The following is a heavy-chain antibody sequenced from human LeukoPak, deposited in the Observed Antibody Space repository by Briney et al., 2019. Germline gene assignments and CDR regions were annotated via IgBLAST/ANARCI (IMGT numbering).Heavy chain of an antibody. V-gene: IGHV3-9*01. Sequence: GGSLRLSCAASGFTFDDYAMHWVRQAPGKGLEWVSGISWNSGSIGYADSVKGRFTISRDNAKNSLYLQMNSLRAEDTALYYCAKDWVAVAGYYFDYWGQGTLVTVSS. J-gene: IGHJ4*02. CDR2: ISWNSGSI. D-gene: IGHD6-19*01. CDR3: AKDWVAVAGYYFDY. CDR1: GFTFDDYA.